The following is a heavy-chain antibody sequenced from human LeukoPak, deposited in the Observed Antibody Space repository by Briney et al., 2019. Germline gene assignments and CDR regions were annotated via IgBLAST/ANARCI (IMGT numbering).Heavy chain of an antibody. D-gene: IGHD5-24*01. CDR2: IWYDGSNK. CDR1: GFTFSSYG. V-gene: IGHV3-33*01. Sequence: GGSLRLSCAASGFTFSSYGMHWVRQAPGKGLEWVAVIWYDGSNKYYADSVKGRFTISRDNSKNSVYLQMNSLRAEDTAVYFCVREGGYNRGYFDSWGQGTLVTVSS. CDR3: VREGGYNRGYFDS. J-gene: IGHJ4*02.